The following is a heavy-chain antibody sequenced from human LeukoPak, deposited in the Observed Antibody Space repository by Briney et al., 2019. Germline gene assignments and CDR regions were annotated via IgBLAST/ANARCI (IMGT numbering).Heavy chain of an antibody. D-gene: IGHD3-22*01. V-gene: IGHV1-8*01. J-gene: IGHJ4*02. CDR2: MNPNSGIT. CDR3: ARGLYYYDSNGRTPYDY. Sequence: ASVKVPCKASGYTFISYDINWVRQATGQGLEWMGWMNPNSGITGYAQKFQGRVSMTRNTSISTAYMELSSLKSEDTAVYYCARGLYYYDSNGRTPYDYWGQGTLVTVSS. CDR1: GYTFISYD.